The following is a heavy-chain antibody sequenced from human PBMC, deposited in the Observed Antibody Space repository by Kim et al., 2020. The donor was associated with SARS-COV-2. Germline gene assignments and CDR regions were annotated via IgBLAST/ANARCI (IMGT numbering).Heavy chain of an antibody. CDR3: AKDWEVRGITPDC. D-gene: IGHD3-10*01. J-gene: IGHJ4*02. CDR2: INAGNGYT. V-gene: IGHV1-3*01. Sequence: ASVKVSCKASGYTFTSYAMHWLRQVPGQRLEWMGWINAGNGYTKYSQKFQGRLTITRDTTASTAYMELSSLTSEDTAVYYCAKDWEVRGITPDCWGQGTPVTVSS. CDR1: GYTFTSYA.